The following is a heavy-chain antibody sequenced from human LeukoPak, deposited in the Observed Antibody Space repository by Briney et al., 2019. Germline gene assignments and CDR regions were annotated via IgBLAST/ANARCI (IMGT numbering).Heavy chain of an antibody. CDR2: ITGGSGAK. V-gene: IGHV3-23*01. D-gene: IGHD6-19*01. J-gene: IGHJ4*02. CDR1: GFTFSSFA. Sequence: GGSLRLSCTVSGFTFSSFAMSWVRQAPGRGLEWVSTITGGSGAKYYADSVKGRFTISRDNSKDTLYLQMHSLRAEDTAVYFCAKDTPLTTYTSGWSSNSFDYWGQGTLVAVSS. CDR3: AKDTPLTTYTSGWSSNSFDY.